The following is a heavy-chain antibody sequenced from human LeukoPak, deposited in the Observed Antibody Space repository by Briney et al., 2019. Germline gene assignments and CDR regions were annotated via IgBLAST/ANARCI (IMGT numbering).Heavy chain of an antibody. J-gene: IGHJ4*02. CDR1: GYTFTSYG. CDR3: ARGPRYDSSGKWDY. Sequence: VASVKVSCKASGYTFTSYGISWVRQAPGQGLEWMGGIIPIFGTANYAQKFQGRVTITADESTSTAYMELSSLRSEDTAVYYCARGPRYDSSGKWDYWGQGTLVTVSS. V-gene: IGHV1-69*13. D-gene: IGHD3-22*01. CDR2: IIPIFGTA.